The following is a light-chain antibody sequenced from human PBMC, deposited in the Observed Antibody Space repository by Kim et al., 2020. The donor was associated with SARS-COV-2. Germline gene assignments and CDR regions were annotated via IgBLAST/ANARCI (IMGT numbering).Light chain of an antibody. V-gene: IGKV3-15*01. CDR1: QSVSSN. CDR2: GAS. J-gene: IGKJ5*01. Sequence: SPGEIATPSCMASQSVSSNLAWYQQKPGQAPRLLIYGASTRATGIPARFSGSGSGTEFTLTISSLQSEDFAVYYCQQYNNWPPITFSQGTRLEIK. CDR3: QQYNNWPPIT.